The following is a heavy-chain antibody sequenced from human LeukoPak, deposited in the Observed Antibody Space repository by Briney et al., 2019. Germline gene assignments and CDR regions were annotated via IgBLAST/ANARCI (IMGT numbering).Heavy chain of an antibody. D-gene: IGHD3-3*01. Sequence: PSETLSLTCAVSGGSFSAYYWSWIRQPPGKGLEWIGEINHSGSTNYNPSLKSRVTISVDTSKNQFSLKLNSVTAADTAVYYCASGVREWLFYYWGQGTLVTVSS. J-gene: IGHJ4*02. CDR3: ASGVREWLFYY. V-gene: IGHV4-34*01. CDR1: GGSFSAYY. CDR2: INHSGST.